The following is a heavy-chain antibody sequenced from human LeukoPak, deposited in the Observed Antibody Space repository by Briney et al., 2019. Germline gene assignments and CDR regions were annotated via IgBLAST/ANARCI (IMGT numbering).Heavy chain of an antibody. CDR1: GGSISSSSYY. D-gene: IGHD1-1*01. CDR3: ARDAGHQLSRRNYYAMDV. J-gene: IGHJ6*02. Sequence: SETLSLTCTVSGGSISSSSYYWGWIRQPAGKGLEWIGRIYTSGSTNYNPSLKSRVTMSVDTSKNQFSLKLSSVTAADTAVYYCARDAGHQLSRRNYYAMDVWGQGTTVTVSS. CDR2: IYTSGST. V-gene: IGHV4-61*02.